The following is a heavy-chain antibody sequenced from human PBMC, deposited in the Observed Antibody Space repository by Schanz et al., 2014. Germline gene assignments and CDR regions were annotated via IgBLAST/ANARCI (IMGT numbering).Heavy chain of an antibody. D-gene: IGHD3-10*01. CDR2: ILGLASTT. J-gene: IGHJ3*02. CDR1: GFTFSTSA. V-gene: IGHV3-23*01. Sequence: EVQLLESGGGLVQPGGSLRLSCAASGFTFSTSAMIWVRQVPGKGLEWVSAILGLASTTYYADSVKGRFTISRDNSKNLLYLQMNSLRAEDTAVYYCAKGRFGELSAFDIWGQGTMVTVSS. CDR3: AKGRFGELSAFDI.